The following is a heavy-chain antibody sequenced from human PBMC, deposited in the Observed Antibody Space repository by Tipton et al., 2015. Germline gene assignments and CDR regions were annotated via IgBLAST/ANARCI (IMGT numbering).Heavy chain of an antibody. CDR2: VYPGGGT. J-gene: IGHJ6*02. V-gene: IGHV4-38-2*02. CDR1: GYSINNDYY. Sequence: GLVKPSETMSLTCDVSGYSINNDYYWGWIRQAPGKGLEWIGFVYPGGGTYYNPSLKSRVTISLDTSKNQFSLKLRSVTAADTAVYFCARDLEHGMDVWGQGTTVTVS. CDR3: ARDLEHGMDV.